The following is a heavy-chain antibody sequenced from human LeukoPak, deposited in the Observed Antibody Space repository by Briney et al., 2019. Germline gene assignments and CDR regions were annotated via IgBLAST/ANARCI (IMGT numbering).Heavy chain of an antibody. V-gene: IGHV3-15*01. Sequence: GGSLRLSCAGSGFTFSNAWVSWVRQAPGKGLEWVGRIKSKPNGETLDYAAPVKGRFTISRDDSKTTLYLQMNSLKTEDTAVYYCTTHGSGQYHNYWGQGTLVTVSS. CDR2: IKSKPNGETL. CDR1: GFTFSNAW. D-gene: IGHD2-15*01. CDR3: TTHGSGQYHNY. J-gene: IGHJ4*02.